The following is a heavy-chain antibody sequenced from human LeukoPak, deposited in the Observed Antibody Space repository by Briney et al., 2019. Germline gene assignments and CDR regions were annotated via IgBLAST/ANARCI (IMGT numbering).Heavy chain of an antibody. CDR2: ISGSGGST. CDR3: AKARSSYSSGGPDY. Sequence: GGSLRLSCAASGFTFSSYAMSWVRQAPGKGLEWVSAISGSGGSTYYADSVKGRFTISRDNSKNTLYLQMNSLRAEDTAVYYCAKARSSYSSGGPDYWGQGTLVTVSS. CDR1: GFTFSSYA. J-gene: IGHJ4*02. V-gene: IGHV3-23*01. D-gene: IGHD6-25*01.